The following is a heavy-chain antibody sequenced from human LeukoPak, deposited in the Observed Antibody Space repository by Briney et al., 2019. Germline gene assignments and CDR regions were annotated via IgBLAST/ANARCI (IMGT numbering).Heavy chain of an antibody. D-gene: IGHD3-3*01. CDR1: RITFTYW. V-gene: IGHV3-7*01. Sequence: GGSLRLSCAAYRITFTYWMSWVRQAPGKGLEWVANIKQDGSEKYYVDSVKGRFTISRDNAKKSLFLQMNSLRAQDTAVYYCASSFSDDFWSGHFWGQGTLVTVSS. J-gene: IGHJ4*02. CDR2: IKQDGSEK. CDR3: ASSFSDDFWSGHF.